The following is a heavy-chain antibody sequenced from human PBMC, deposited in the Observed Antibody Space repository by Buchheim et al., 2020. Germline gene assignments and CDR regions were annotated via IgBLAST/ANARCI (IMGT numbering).Heavy chain of an antibody. CDR1: GFTFSSYA. V-gene: IGHV3-30*04. Sequence: QVQLVESGGGVVQPGRSLRLSCAASGFTFSSYAMHWVRQAPGKGLEWVAVISYDGSNKYYADSVKGRFTISRDNSKNTLYLQMNSLRAEDTAVYYCAGDVIPQYSSSWYAPDYWGQGTL. D-gene: IGHD6-13*01. J-gene: IGHJ4*02. CDR3: AGDVIPQYSSSWYAPDY. CDR2: ISYDGSNK.